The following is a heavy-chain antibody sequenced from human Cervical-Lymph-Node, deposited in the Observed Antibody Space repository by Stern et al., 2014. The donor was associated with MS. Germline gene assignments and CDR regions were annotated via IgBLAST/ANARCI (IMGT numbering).Heavy chain of an antibody. J-gene: IGHJ4*02. D-gene: IGHD3-22*01. V-gene: IGHV3-30*18. CDR1: GFSFSSYG. Sequence: VHLAESGGGVVQPGRSLRLSCVASGFSFSSYGMHWVRQAPGKGLEWVAVISYDGSNAYYADSVKGRFTISRDNSKNTLYLQLNSLRPEDTAVYYCAKDRGMIVVVTYSLDSWGQGTLVTVSS. CDR2: ISYDGSNA. CDR3: AKDRGMIVVVTYSLDS.